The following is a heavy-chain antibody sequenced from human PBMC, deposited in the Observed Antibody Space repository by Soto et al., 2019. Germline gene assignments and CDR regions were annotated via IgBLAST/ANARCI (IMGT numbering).Heavy chain of an antibody. D-gene: IGHD3-10*01. V-gene: IGHV4-31*03. CDR2: IYYSGST. CDR1: GGSISSGGYY. CDR3: ARDHGSGSLSWFDP. J-gene: IGHJ5*02. Sequence: SETRSLTCTVSGGSISSGGYYWSWIRQHPGKGLEWIGYIYYSGSTYYNPSLKSRVTISVDTSKNQFSLKLSSVTAADTAVYYCARDHGSGSLSWFDPWGQGTLVTVSS.